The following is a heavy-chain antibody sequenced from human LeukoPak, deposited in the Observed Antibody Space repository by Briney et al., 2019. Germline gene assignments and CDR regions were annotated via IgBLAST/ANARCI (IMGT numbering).Heavy chain of an antibody. CDR2: IWHDGSNK. V-gene: IGHV3-33*01. D-gene: IGHD1-26*01. Sequence: GGSLRLSCAASGFSFSSYGIRWVRQAPGKGLEWVAVIWHDGSNKYYADSVKGRFTISRDNSKNTLFLQMNSLRAEDTAVYFCARDYLVGANVEYYFDSWGQGTLVTVSS. CDR1: GFSFSSYG. CDR3: ARDYLVGANVEYYFDS. J-gene: IGHJ4*02.